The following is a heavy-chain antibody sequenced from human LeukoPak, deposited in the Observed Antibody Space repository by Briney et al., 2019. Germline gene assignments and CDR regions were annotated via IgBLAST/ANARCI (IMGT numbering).Heavy chain of an antibody. CDR1: GFTFSSYW. Sequence: PGGSLRLSCAVSGFTFSSYWMHWVRQAPGKGLVWVSRVYSDGSITLYADSVKGRFTISRDNAKNTLYLQMNSLRAEDTAVYYCARANYMDVWGKGTTVTISS. V-gene: IGHV3-74*01. J-gene: IGHJ6*03. CDR2: VYSDGSIT. CDR3: ARANYMDV.